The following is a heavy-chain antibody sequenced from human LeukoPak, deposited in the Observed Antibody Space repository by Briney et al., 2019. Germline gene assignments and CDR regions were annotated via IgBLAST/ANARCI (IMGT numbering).Heavy chain of an antibody. J-gene: IGHJ3*02. Sequence: GGSLRLSCAASGFSVSNIFITWVRQAPGKGLEWVSVTYRGEGTHYKESAKDRLSISSESTKNNLYLQMNSLRAEDTAVYYCATVLEVFSDAFDIWGQGTMVTVSS. D-gene: IGHD3-3*01. CDR1: GFSVSNIF. CDR2: TYRGEGT. V-gene: IGHV3-53*01. CDR3: ATVLEVFSDAFDI.